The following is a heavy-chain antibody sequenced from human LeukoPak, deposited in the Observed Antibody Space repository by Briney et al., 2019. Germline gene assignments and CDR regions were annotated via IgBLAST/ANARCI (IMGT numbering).Heavy chain of an antibody. CDR3: ARGRPHGNDY. Sequence: PGGSLRLSCAASGFTFSGYWMHWVRQAPGKGLVWVSRINNDGSSTNYADSVKGRFSISRDNAKNTLYLQLNSLRVEDTAVYYCARGRPHGNDYWGQGTLVTVSS. D-gene: IGHD4-23*01. V-gene: IGHV3-74*01. CDR2: INNDGSST. CDR1: GFTFSGYW. J-gene: IGHJ4*02.